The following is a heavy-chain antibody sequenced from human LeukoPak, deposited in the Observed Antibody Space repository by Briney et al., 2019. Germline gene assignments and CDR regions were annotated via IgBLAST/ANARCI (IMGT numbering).Heavy chain of an antibody. Sequence: GGSLRLSWTTSTFNFNSYGMSWVRQAPGKGREWVSSISGSGGSTQYAASVQGRFTISRDNSKNTLYLQMNSLRAEDTAVYYCAKDPNGDYIGTFDIWGQGTMVTVSS. CDR2: ISGSGGST. V-gene: IGHV3-23*01. CDR3: AKDPNGDYIGTFDI. CDR1: TFNFNSYG. D-gene: IGHD4-17*01. J-gene: IGHJ3*02.